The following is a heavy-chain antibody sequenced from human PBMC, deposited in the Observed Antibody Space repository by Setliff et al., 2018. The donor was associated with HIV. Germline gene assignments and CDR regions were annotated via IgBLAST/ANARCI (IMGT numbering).Heavy chain of an antibody. V-gene: IGHV1-2*06. CDR1: GGTFSDYS. D-gene: IGHD6-13*01. Sequence: ASVKVSCKSSGGTFSDYSIHWVRQAPGQGLEWVGRINPDSRGTNYAQTFQGRVTMTRDTSANTAYMELSRLRSDDTAVFYCARGVKGIATTGKYYFDYWGQGTLVTVSS. CDR2: INPDSRGT. J-gene: IGHJ4*02. CDR3: ARGVKGIATTGKYYFDY.